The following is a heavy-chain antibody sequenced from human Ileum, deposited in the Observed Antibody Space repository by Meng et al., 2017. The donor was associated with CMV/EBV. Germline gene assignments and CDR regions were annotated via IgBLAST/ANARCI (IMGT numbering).Heavy chain of an antibody. CDR1: GFTFSDYW. CDR2: INGDGSTT. Sequence: ASGFTFSDYWLHWVRQAPGKGLVWVSRINGDGSTTNYVGSVKGRCTISRDNAKNTLYLQMNGLRAEDTAVYFCASYVGGGSSRSLGFWGRGTLVTVSS. J-gene: IGHJ4*02. V-gene: IGHV3-74*01. CDR3: ASYVGGGSSRSLGF. D-gene: IGHD2-15*01.